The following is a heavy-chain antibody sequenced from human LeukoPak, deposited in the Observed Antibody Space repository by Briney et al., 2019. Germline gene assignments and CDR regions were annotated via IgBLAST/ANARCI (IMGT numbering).Heavy chain of an antibody. CDR1: GGSISSYY. V-gene: IGHV4-59*01. CDR2: IYYSGRT. D-gene: IGHD3-22*01. Sequence: PSETLSLTCTVSGGSISSYYWSWIRQPPGKGLEWIGYIYYSGRTNCNPSLKSRVTISVDTSKNQFSLKLSSVTAADTAVYFCARVAISMIDAFDVWGQGALVSLSS. CDR3: ARVAISMIDAFDV. J-gene: IGHJ3*01.